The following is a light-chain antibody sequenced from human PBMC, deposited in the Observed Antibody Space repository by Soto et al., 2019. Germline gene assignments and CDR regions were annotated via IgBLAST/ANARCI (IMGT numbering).Light chain of an antibody. CDR3: QQYNSYSRYT. CDR1: QSFSRG. CDR2: KAS. V-gene: IGKV1-5*03. J-gene: IGKJ2*01. Sequence: DIQMTQSPSTRFDSVGDRVTITGRASQSFSRGWAWYRKKPGKAPKLLIFKASSLESGGPSRFSGSGSGTEFTLTISSLQPDDFASYYCQQYNSYSRYTFGQGTKLEIK.